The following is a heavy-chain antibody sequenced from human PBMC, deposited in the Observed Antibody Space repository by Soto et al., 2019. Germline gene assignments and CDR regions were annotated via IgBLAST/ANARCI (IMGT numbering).Heavy chain of an antibody. CDR1: GETFGAYY. CDR2: INQSGTT. CDR3: ARAGWETYNYGMDV. D-gene: IGHD6-19*01. J-gene: IGHJ6*02. V-gene: IGHV4-34*08. Sequence: TSETLSLTCALYGETFGAYYWAWIRQSPGTGLEWIGEINQSGTTRYNPSLTSRVTISLDMSKKQLALKVTSVTAADTAVYYCARAGWETYNYGMDVWGQGTTVTVSS.